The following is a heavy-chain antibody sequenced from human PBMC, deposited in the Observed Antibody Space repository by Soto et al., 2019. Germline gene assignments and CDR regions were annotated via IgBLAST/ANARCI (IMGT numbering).Heavy chain of an antibody. CDR3: ARGGGALITXFWSGYYTAPYYYGMDV. J-gene: IGHJ6*02. D-gene: IGHD3-3*01. CDR2: MNPNSGNT. V-gene: IGHV1-8*01. Sequence: GASVKVSCKASGYTFTSYDINWVRQATGQGLEWMGWMNPNSGNTGYAQKFQGRVTMTRNTSISTAYMELSSLRSEDTAVYYCARGGGALITXFWSGYYTAPYYYGMDVWGQGTTVTVSS. CDR1: GYTFTSYD.